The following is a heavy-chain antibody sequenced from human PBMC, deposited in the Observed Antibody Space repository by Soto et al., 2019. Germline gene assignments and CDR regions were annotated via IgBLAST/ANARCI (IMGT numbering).Heavy chain of an antibody. D-gene: IGHD3-22*01. CDR2: IYHSGGT. Sequence: SETLSLTCTVSVGSISSIDYYWSWIRQAPGKGLEWIGYIYHSGGTYYNAPLRGRVTISIDTSKNQFSLKLSPVTAADTAIYYCARVYDSSGYWIDNWGQGTLVTVSS. J-gene: IGHJ4*02. V-gene: IGHV4-30-4*01. CDR3: ARVYDSSGYWIDN. CDR1: VGSISSIDYY.